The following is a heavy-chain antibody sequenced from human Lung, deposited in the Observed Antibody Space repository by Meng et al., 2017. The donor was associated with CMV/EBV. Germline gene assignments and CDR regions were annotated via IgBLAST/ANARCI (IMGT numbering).Heavy chain of an antibody. D-gene: IGHD3-22*01. V-gene: IGHV2-5*02. CDR1: LSTNGVG. Sequence: LSTNGVGVGWIRQTPGKALEWLALIYWDDYKCYSPSLKSRLTITKDTSKNQVVLTMTNMDPVDTATYYCARRPSSYYDSSGYFFADYWGQGTLVTVSS. J-gene: IGHJ4*02. CDR3: ARRPSSYYDSSGYFFADY. CDR2: IYWDDYK.